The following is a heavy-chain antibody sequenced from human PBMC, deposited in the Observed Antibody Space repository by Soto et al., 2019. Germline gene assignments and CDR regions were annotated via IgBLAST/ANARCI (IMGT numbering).Heavy chain of an antibody. CDR1: GYTLTELS. V-gene: IGHV1-24*01. CDR3: ARDQGLGYCSGGSCYSNWFDP. D-gene: IGHD2-15*01. Sequence: ASVKVSCKVSGYTLTELSMHWVRQAPGKGLEWMGGFDPEDGETIYAQKFQGRVTMTGDTSTNTAYMELSSLRSEDTAVYYCARDQGLGYCSGGSCYSNWFDPWGQGTLVTVSS. J-gene: IGHJ5*02. CDR2: FDPEDGET.